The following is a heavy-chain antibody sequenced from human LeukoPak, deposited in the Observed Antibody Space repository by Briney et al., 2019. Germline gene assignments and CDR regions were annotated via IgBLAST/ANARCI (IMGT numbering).Heavy chain of an antibody. CDR2: IRNKGYSYTT. Sequence: GGSLRLSCAASGFTFSDHYMDWVRQAPGKGLEWVGRIRNKGYSYTTEYAASVKGRFTISRDDSKNSLYLQMNSLRTEDTAVYYCARVICSGGSCRIEYFQHWGQGTLVTVSS. V-gene: IGHV3-72*01. CDR1: GFTFSDHY. CDR3: ARVICSGGSCRIEYFQH. D-gene: IGHD2-15*01. J-gene: IGHJ1*01.